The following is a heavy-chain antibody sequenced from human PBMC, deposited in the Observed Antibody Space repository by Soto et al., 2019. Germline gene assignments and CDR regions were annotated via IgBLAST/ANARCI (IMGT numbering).Heavy chain of an antibody. J-gene: IGHJ4*02. CDR3: AKDDSSGYYYDY. CDR1: VFTLSSYA. Sequence: GGSLRLSCAASVFTLSSYAMSWVRQAPGKGLEWVSAISGSGGSTYYADSVKGRFTISRDNSKNTLYLQMNSLRAEDTAVYYCAKDDSSGYYYDYWGQGTLVTVSS. V-gene: IGHV3-23*01. D-gene: IGHD3-22*01. CDR2: ISGSGGST.